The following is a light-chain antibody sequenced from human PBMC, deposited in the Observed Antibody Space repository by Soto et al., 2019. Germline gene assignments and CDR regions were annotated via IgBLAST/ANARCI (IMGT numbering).Light chain of an antibody. V-gene: IGKV3-11*01. J-gene: IGKJ1*01. Sequence: EILLTQSPATLSLSPGERATLSCRASQSVRSSLAWYQQNPGQAPRLLIYDASTEANCIPGRFSGSGYGTDVTLTISNLEPVDYAVYYCQQRSSWPWTFGQGAKVEIK. CDR2: DAS. CDR1: QSVRSS. CDR3: QQRSSWPWT.